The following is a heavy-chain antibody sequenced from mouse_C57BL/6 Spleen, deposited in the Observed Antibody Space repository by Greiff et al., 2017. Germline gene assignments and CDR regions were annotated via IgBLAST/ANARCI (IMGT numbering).Heavy chain of an antibody. CDR1: GYTFTSYG. CDR3: ARSIYYDYDDGDWYFDV. Sequence: QVQLQQSGAELARPGASVKLSCKASGYTFTSYGISWVKQRTGQGLEWIGEIYPRSGNTYYNEKFKGKATLTADKSSSTAYMELRSLTSEDSAVYFCARSIYYDYDDGDWYFDVWGTGTTVTVSS. CDR2: IYPRSGNT. D-gene: IGHD2-4*01. V-gene: IGHV1-81*01. J-gene: IGHJ1*03.